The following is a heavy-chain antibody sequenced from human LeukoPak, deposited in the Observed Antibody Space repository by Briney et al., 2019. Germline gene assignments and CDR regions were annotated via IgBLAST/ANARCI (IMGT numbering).Heavy chain of an antibody. CDR2: IYSGGST. D-gene: IGHD2-2*01. J-gene: IGHJ4*02. Sequence: GGSLRLSCAASGFTVSSNYMSWVRQAPGKGLEWGSVIYSGGSTYYADSVKGRFTISRDNSKNTLYLQMNSLRAEDTAVYYCARERCSSTSCYGDYWGQGTLVTVSS. CDR3: ARERCSSTSCYGDY. V-gene: IGHV3-66*02. CDR1: GFTVSSNY.